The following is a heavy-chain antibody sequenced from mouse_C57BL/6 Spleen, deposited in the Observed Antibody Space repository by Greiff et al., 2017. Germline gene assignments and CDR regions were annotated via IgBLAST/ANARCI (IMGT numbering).Heavy chain of an antibody. Sequence: VQLQQSGAELVRPGASVTLSCKASGYTFTDYEMHWVKQTPVHGLEWIGAIDPETGGTAYNQKFKGKAILTADKSSSTAYMELRSLTSEDSAVYYCTRRYYGNFDYWGKGTTLTVSS. CDR2: IDPETGGT. CDR1: GYTFTDYE. J-gene: IGHJ2*01. CDR3: TRRYYGNFDY. V-gene: IGHV1-15*01. D-gene: IGHD2-1*01.